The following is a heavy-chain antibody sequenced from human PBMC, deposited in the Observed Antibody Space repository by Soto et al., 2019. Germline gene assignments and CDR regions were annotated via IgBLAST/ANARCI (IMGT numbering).Heavy chain of an antibody. CDR1: GGSFSSYA. CDR3: ARGGRFPRGY. CDR2: IIPVFDMT. Sequence: QVQLVQSGAEVKKPGSSVKVSCKTSGGSFSSYALIWVRQAPGQGLEWMGGIIPVFDMTNYAQKFQGRLTISADKSTSTGYRELSSLRYDDTAIYYCARGGRFPRGYWGQGTLVTVSS. V-gene: IGHV1-69*17. D-gene: IGHD1-1*01. J-gene: IGHJ4*02.